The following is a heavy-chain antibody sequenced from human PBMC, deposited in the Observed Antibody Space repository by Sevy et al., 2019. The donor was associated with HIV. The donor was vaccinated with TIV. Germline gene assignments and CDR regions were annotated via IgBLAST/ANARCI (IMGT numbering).Heavy chain of an antibody. Sequence: SETLSLTCTVSGGSISSSDSYWSWIRQPPGKGLEWIGYIHYSGGTYYNPFLKSRVAMSVDTSEKQFSLKLSFLTAAETAVYYCASKRRYNHGPFDYWGQGALVTVSS. CDR2: IHYSGGT. CDR3: ASKRRYNHGPFDY. V-gene: IGHV4-30-4*01. J-gene: IGHJ4*02. D-gene: IGHD5-12*01. CDR1: GGSISSSDSY.